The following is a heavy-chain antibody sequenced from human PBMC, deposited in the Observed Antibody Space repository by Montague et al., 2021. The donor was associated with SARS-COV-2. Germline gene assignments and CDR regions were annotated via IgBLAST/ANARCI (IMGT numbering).Heavy chain of an antibody. Sequence: SETLSLTCTVSGGSISSSSYFWGWIRQPPGKGLEWIGEINHSGSTNYNPSLKSRVTISVDTSKNQFSLKPSSVTAADTAVYYCARINRIIVGATRFDYWGQGTLVTVSS. J-gene: IGHJ4*02. V-gene: IGHV4-39*07. CDR1: GGSISSSSYF. CDR3: ARINRIIVGATRFDY. CDR2: INHSGST. D-gene: IGHD1-26*01.